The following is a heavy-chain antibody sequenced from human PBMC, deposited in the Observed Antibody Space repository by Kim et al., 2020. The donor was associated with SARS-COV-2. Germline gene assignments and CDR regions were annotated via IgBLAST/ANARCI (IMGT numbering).Heavy chain of an antibody. J-gene: IGHJ6*02. V-gene: IGHV1-8*01. D-gene: IGHD6-25*01. CDR1: GYTFTSYD. CDR3: ARGLSIAAWVRDLGYYYYGMDV. CDR2: MNPNSGNT. Sequence: ASVKVSCKASGYTFTSYDINWVRQATGQGLEWMGWMNPNSGNTGYAQKFQGRVTMTRNTSISTAYMELSSLRSEDTAVYYCARGLSIAAWVRDLGYYYYGMDVWGQGTTVTVSS.